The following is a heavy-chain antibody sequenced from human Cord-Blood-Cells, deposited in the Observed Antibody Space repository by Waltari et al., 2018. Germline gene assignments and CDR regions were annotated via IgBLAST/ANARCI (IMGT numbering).Heavy chain of an antibody. J-gene: IGHJ4*02. D-gene: IGHD6-19*01. CDR1: GGSFSGYY. V-gene: IGHV4-34*01. CDR2: INHSGRT. CDR3: ARDIAVAGTGD. Sequence: QVQLQQWGAGLLKPSETLSLTCAVYGGSFSGYYWSWIRQPPGKGLEWIGEINHSGRTNYNPSLKSRVTISVDMSKNQFSLKLSSVTAADTAVYYCARDIAVAGTGDWGQGTLVTVSS.